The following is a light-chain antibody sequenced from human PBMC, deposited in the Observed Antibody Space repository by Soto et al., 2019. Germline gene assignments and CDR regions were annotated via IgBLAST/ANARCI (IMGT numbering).Light chain of an antibody. CDR3: LQDYSYPQT. CDR2: AAS. Sequence: AIQMTQSPSSLSASVGDRVTITWRASQGIRNDLGWYQQKPGQAPNLLIYAASTLQSGVPSRFSGSGSGTDFTLTISSLQPEDFATYYCLQDYSYPQTFGQGTKVEIK. V-gene: IGKV1-6*01. J-gene: IGKJ1*01. CDR1: QGIRND.